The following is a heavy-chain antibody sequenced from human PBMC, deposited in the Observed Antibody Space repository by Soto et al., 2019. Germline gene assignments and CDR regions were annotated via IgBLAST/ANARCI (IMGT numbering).Heavy chain of an antibody. CDR3: AVVDNPNARPGNFDY. CDR1: GFTFSSYS. CDR2: ISSSSSYI. Sequence: GGSLRFSCAASGFTFSSYSMNWVRQAPGKGLEWVSSISSSSSYIYYADSVKGRSTISRDNAKNSLYLQMNSLRAEDTAVYYCAVVDNPNARPGNFDYWGQGTLVTVSS. D-gene: IGHD2-15*01. V-gene: IGHV3-21*01. J-gene: IGHJ4*02.